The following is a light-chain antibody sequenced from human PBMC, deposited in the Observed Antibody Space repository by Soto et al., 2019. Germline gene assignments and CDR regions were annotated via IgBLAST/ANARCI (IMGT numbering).Light chain of an antibody. V-gene: IGLV1-47*01. CDR2: RNN. J-gene: IGLJ7*01. CDR1: NSNIGSNH. Sequence: QSVLTQPPSASGTPGQRVTISCSGNNSNIGSNHVYWYQQLPGRAPKLLIYRNNQRPSGVPDRFSGSKSGTSASLDISGLRSDDEAYYYCATWDDSLSVHAVFGGGTPLTVL. CDR3: ATWDDSLSVHAV.